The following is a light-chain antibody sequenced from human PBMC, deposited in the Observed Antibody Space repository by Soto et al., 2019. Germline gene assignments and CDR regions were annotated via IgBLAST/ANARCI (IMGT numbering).Light chain of an antibody. Sequence: EIVLTQSPGTLSLSPGERATLSCRASQSVSSSYLAWYQQKPGQAPRVLIYGASSRATGIPDRFNGSGSGTDFTLTISRLEAEEFAVYYCQQYGSSAQTLGQGTKVEMK. CDR1: QSVSSSY. V-gene: IGKV3-20*01. CDR3: QQYGSSAQT. J-gene: IGKJ1*01. CDR2: GAS.